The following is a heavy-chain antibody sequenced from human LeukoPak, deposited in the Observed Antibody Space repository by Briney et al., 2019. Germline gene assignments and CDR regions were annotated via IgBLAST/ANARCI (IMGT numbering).Heavy chain of an antibody. V-gene: IGHV1-58*01. Sequence: ASVKVSCKASGFTFTSSAVQWVRQARGQRLEWIGWIVVGSGNTNYAQKFQERVTITRDMSTSTAYMELRSLRSDDTAVYYCARVSISGYSSYYFDYWGRGTLVTVSS. J-gene: IGHJ4*02. CDR1: GFTFTSSA. CDR2: IVVGSGNT. D-gene: IGHD3-22*01. CDR3: ARVSISGYSSYYFDY.